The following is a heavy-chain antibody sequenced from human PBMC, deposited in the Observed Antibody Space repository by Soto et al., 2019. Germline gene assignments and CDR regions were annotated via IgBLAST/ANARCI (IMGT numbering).Heavy chain of an antibody. D-gene: IGHD2-2*01. CDR3: ARGPTTNIVVVQAAISDWFDP. Sequence: ASVKVSCKASGYTFTSYDINWVRQATGQGLEWMGWMNPNSGNTGYAQKFQGRVTMTRNTSISTAYMELSSLRSEDTAVYYCARGPTTNIVVVQAAISDWFDPWGQGTMVTVSS. CDR1: GYTFTSYD. CDR2: MNPNSGNT. V-gene: IGHV1-8*01. J-gene: IGHJ5*02.